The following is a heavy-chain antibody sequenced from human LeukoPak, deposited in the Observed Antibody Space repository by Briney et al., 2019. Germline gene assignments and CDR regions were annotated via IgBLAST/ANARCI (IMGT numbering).Heavy chain of an antibody. V-gene: IGHV3-23*01. CDR3: AKGYYGSGSYGWFDY. Sequence: PGGSLRLSCAASGFTFTKYGMSWVRQAPGKGLEWVSLISGSGVITYYADSVKGRFTISRDNSKNTLFLHMNSLRAEDTAVYSCAKGYYGSGSYGWFDYWGQGTLVTVSS. CDR1: GFTFTKYG. J-gene: IGHJ4*02. D-gene: IGHD3-10*01. CDR2: ISGSGVIT.